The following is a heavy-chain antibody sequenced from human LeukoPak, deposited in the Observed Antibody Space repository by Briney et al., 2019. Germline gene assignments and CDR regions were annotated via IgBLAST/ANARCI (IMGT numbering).Heavy chain of an antibody. J-gene: IGHJ4*02. V-gene: IGHV4-34*01. CDR2: INHSGST. D-gene: IGHD2-2*01. CDR1: GGSFSGYY. Sequence: KPSETLSLTCAVYGGSFSGYYWSWIRQPPGKGLEWIGEINHSGSTNYNPSLKSRVTISVDTSKNQFSLELSSVTAADTAVYYCARGRSADCSSTSCYGFDYWGQGTLVTVSS. CDR3: ARGRSADCSSTSCYGFDY.